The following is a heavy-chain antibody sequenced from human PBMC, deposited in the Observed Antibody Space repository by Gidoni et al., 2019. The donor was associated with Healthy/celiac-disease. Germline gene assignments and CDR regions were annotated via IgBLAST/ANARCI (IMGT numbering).Heavy chain of an antibody. Sequence: EVQLLESGGGLVQPGGSLRLSCAASGFTFSSYAMSWVRQAPGKGLEWVSAISGSGGSTYYADSVKGRFTISRDNSKNTLYLQMNSLRAEDTAVYYCAKDATDYYDSSGYYEEWGQGTLVTVSS. J-gene: IGHJ4*02. V-gene: IGHV3-23*01. CDR2: ISGSGGST. CDR1: GFTFSSYA. D-gene: IGHD3-22*01. CDR3: AKDATDYYDSSGYYEE.